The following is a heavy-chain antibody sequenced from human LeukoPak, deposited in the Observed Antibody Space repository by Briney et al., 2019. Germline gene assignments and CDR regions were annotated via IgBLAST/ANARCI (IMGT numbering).Heavy chain of an antibody. V-gene: IGHV3-30*02. CDR3: AKTYYYDSSGHYYDY. J-gene: IGHJ4*02. CDR1: GFTFSSYG. D-gene: IGHD3-22*01. CDR2: IRYDGSNK. Sequence: PGGSLRLSCAASGFTFSSYGMHWVRQAPGKGLEWVAFIRYDGSNKYYADSVKGRFTISRDNSKNTLYLQMNSLRAEDTAVYYCAKTYYYDSSGHYYDYWGQGTLVTVSS.